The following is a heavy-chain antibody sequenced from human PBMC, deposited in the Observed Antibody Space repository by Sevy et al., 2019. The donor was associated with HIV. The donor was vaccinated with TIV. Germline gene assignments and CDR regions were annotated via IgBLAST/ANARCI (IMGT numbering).Heavy chain of an antibody. V-gene: IGHV3-30*02. CDR2: ISFDEKYK. CDR1: GFTFTSYG. CDR3: AKVHGFGSGYDYAFDF. Sequence: GGSLRLSCAASGFTFTSYGIHWVRQAPGKGLECVAKISFDEKYKYYAESVKGRFTISRDISKNTVFLEMNSLRPDDTGVYYCAKVHGFGSGYDYAFDFWGQGTMVTVSS. D-gene: IGHD5-12*01. J-gene: IGHJ3*01.